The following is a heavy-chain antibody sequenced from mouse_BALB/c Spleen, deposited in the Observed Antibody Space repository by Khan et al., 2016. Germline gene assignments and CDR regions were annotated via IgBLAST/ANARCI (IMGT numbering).Heavy chain of an antibody. CDR1: GYSITSDYA. V-gene: IGHV3-2*02. Sequence: EVKLLESGPGLVKPSQSLSLTCTVTGYSITSDYAWNWIRQFPGNKLEWMGYISYSGSTSYNPSLKSRISLTRDTSKNQFFLQLNSVTTEDTATYYGARAPPRWYFDVWGAGTTVTVSS. CDR3: ARAPPRWYFDV. J-gene: IGHJ1*01. CDR2: ISYSGST.